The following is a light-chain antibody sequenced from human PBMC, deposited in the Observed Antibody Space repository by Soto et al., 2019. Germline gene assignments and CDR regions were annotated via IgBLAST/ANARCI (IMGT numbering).Light chain of an antibody. Sequence: DIQMTQSPSSVSASIGDTVTITCRASQDINVYLNWYQQKPGEVPKLLIYSASSLHSGVPSRFTGSGSETDFTLTITRLEPEDFAVYYCQQYGGSPITFGLGTRLEI. CDR1: QDINVY. V-gene: IGKV1-39*01. CDR3: QQYGGSPIT. CDR2: SAS. J-gene: IGKJ5*01.